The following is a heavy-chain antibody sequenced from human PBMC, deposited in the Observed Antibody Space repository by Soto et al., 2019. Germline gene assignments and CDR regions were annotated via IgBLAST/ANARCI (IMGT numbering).Heavy chain of an antibody. CDR2: INSDSTDM. CDR1: GFAFRSYT. V-gene: IGHV3-21*06. CDR3: ARDNCSSSICFATDYYYALDV. Sequence: PGGSLRLSCTTSGFAFRSYTMNWVRQTPGKGLELVSSINSDSTDMYYADSMKGRLTISRDNAKDTVFLQMNSLRVEDTAVYYCARDNCSSSICFATDYYYALDVWGQGTTVTVSS. D-gene: IGHD2-2*01. J-gene: IGHJ6*02.